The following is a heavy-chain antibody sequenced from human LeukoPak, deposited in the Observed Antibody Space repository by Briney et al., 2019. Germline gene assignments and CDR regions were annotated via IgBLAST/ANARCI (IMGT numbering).Heavy chain of an antibody. V-gene: IGHV3-30*02. D-gene: IGHD5-18*01. CDR1: GFTFSSYG. Sequence: GGSLRLSCAASGFTFSSYGMHWVRQAPGKGLEWVAFIRYDVSNKYYADSVKGRFTISRDNSKNTLYLQMNSLRAEDTAVYYCANLPVDTAMDLSDYWGQGTLVTVSS. CDR3: ANLPVDTAMDLSDY. J-gene: IGHJ4*02. CDR2: IRYDVSNK.